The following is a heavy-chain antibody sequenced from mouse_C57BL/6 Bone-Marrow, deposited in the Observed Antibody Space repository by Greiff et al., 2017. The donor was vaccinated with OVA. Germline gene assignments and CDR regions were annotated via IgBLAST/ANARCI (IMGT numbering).Heavy chain of an antibody. D-gene: IGHD2-3*01. Sequence: EVKLMESGGGSVHPGGSMTLSFVSSLFPFLPSWMHWVRQSPEKGLEWVAQIRLKSDNYATHYAESVKGRFTISRDDSKSSVYLQMNNLRAEDTGIYYCTEGGGYYYFDYWGQGTTLTVSS. CDR3: TEGGGYYYFDY. J-gene: IGHJ2*01. V-gene: IGHV6-3*01. CDR2: IRLKSDNYAT. CDR1: LFPFLPSW.